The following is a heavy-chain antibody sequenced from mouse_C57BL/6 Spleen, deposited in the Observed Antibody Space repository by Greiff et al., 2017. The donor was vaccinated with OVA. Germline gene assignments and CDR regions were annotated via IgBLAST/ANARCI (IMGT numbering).Heavy chain of an antibody. V-gene: IGHV2-2*01. CDR3: ARNLGYGNLYAMDY. CDR2: IWSGGST. Sequence: VQVVESGPGLVQPSQSLSITCTVSGFSLTSYGVHWVRQSPGKGLEWLGVIWSGGSTDYNAAFISRLSISKDNSKSQVFFKMNSLQADDTAIYYCARNLGYGNLYAMDYWGQGTSVTVSS. J-gene: IGHJ4*01. CDR1: GFSLTSYG. D-gene: IGHD2-1*01.